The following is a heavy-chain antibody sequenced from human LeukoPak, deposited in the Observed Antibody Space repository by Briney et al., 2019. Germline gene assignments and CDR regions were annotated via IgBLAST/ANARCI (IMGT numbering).Heavy chain of an antibody. D-gene: IGHD5-18*01. Sequence: PSETLSLTCTVSGGSISSYYWSWIRQPPGKGLEWIGYIYYSGSTNYNPSLKSRVTISVDRSKNQFSLKLSSVTAADTAVYYCARDRGSGHIDYWGQGTLVTVSS. CDR1: GGSISSYY. V-gene: IGHV4-59*12. J-gene: IGHJ4*02. CDR2: IYYSGST. CDR3: ARDRGSGHIDY.